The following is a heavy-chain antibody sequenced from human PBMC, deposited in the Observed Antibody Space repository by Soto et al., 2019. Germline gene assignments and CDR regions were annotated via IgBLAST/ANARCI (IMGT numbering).Heavy chain of an antibody. CDR2: VDSSRRYI. V-gene: IGHV3-21*01. CDR1: GFTFSSYR. Sequence: GGSLRLSCAASGFTFSSYRMNWVRQAPGKGLQWVASVDSSRRYIYYADSVRGRFTISRDNAKMYLQMNSLRPEDTAVYYCARDGDDYYDASGYYGLFDVWGHGTMVTPSS. J-gene: IGHJ3*01. D-gene: IGHD3-22*01. CDR3: ARDGDDYYDASGYYGLFDV.